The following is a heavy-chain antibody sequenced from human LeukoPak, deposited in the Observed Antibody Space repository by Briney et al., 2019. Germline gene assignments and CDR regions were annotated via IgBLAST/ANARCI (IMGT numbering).Heavy chain of an antibody. V-gene: IGHV4-59*10. CDR3: ASDYGGNGTI. J-gene: IGHJ3*02. D-gene: IGHD4-23*01. Sequence: SETLSLTCAVYGGSFSGYYWSWIRQPAGKGLEWIGRIYTSGSTNYNPSLKSRVTMSVDTSKNQFSLKLSSVTAADTAVYYCASDYGGNGTIWGQGTMVTVSS. CDR2: IYTSGST. CDR1: GGSFSGYY.